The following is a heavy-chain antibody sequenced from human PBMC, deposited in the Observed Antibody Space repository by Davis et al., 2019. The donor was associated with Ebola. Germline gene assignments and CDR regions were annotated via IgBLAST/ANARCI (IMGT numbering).Heavy chain of an antibody. CDR3: ARVPRHYGDYVDY. D-gene: IGHD4-17*01. CDR1: GYSFTSYW. Sequence: GESLKISCKGSGYSFTSYWIGWVRQMPGKGLEWMGIIYPGDSDTRYSPSFQGHVTISADKSISTAYLQWSSLKASDTAMYYCARVPRHYGDYVDYWGQGTLVTVSS. V-gene: IGHV5-51*01. J-gene: IGHJ4*02. CDR2: IYPGDSDT.